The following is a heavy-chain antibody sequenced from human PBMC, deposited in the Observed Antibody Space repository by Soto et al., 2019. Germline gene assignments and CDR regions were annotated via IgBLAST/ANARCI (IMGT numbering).Heavy chain of an antibody. J-gene: IGHJ6*02. CDR3: ARVETTETSDGGYFNCMDV. CDR1: GASISGYY. CDR2: IYYSGST. Sequence: ETLSLPCTVSGASISGYYWSWIRQPPGEGMEWIGYIYYSGSTSYNPSLKSRVTISLDMSKNQFSLKLSSVTAADTAVYYCARVETTETSDGGYFNCMDVWVQGTTVTVSS. D-gene: IGHD4-17*01. V-gene: IGHV4-59*01.